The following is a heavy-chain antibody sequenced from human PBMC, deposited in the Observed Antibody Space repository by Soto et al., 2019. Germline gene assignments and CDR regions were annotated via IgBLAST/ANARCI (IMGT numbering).Heavy chain of an antibody. CDR1: GFTFDDYA. CDR3: AKDNSLGYYGSGSYPDY. Sequence: GGSLRLSCAASGFTFDDYAMHWVRQAPGKGLEWVSGISWNSGSIGYADSVKGRFTISRDNAKNSLYPQMNSLRAEDTALYYCAKDNSLGYYGSGSYPDYWGQGTLVTVSS. D-gene: IGHD3-10*01. V-gene: IGHV3-9*01. J-gene: IGHJ4*02. CDR2: ISWNSGSI.